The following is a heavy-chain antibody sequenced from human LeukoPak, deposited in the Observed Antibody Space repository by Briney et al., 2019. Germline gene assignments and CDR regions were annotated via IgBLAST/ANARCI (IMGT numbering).Heavy chain of an antibody. CDR2: IYSSGST. V-gene: IGHV4-4*07. J-gene: IGHJ4*02. CDR3: ARVIGYCSSTSCFGYFDY. Sequence: PSETLSLTCTVSGGSISSYSWNWIRQPAGKGLEWIGHIYSSGSTNYNPSLKSRVTTSVDTPKNQLSLKLSSVTAADTAVYYCARVIGYCSSTSCFGYFDYWGRGTLVTVSS. CDR1: GGSISSYS. D-gene: IGHD2-2*01.